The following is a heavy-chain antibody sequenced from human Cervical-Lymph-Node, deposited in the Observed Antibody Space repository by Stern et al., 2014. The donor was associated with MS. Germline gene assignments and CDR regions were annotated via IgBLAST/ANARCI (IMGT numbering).Heavy chain of an antibody. CDR1: GFTFSSYG. D-gene: IGHD6-13*01. Sequence: MQLVESGGGVVQPGRSLRLSCAASGFTFSSYGMHWVRQAPGKGLEWVAVIWDDGSNKYYADSVKGRFTISRDNSKNTLYLQMNSLRAEDTAVYYCARDEAAAGPYYYYGMDVWGQGTTVTVSS. V-gene: IGHV3-33*01. CDR3: ARDEAAAGPYYYYGMDV. J-gene: IGHJ6*02. CDR2: IWDDGSNK.